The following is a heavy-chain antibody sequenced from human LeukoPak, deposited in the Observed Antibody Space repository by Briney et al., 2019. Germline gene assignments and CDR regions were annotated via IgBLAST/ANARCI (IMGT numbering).Heavy chain of an antibody. V-gene: IGHV4-34*01. J-gene: IGHJ4*02. D-gene: IGHD3-22*01. Sequence: SEILSLTCAVYGGSFSGYYWSWIRQPPGKGLEWIGEINHSGSANYNPSLKSRVTISVDTSKNQFSLKLSSVTAADTAVYYCARGDHQYYYDSSGPNDYWGQGTLVTVSS. CDR1: GGSFSGYY. CDR3: ARGDHQYYYDSSGPNDY. CDR2: INHSGSA.